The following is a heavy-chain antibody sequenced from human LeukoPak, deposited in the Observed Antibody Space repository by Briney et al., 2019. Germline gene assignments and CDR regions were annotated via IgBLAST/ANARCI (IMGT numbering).Heavy chain of an antibody. V-gene: IGHV1-2*02. Sequence: GASVKVSCKASAFTFTGYYIHWVRQAPGQGLEWMGWIDPNSGGTNYAQKFQGGVTLSRDTSINTAYMELSRLRSDDTAVYYCARDRRRHLVFDYWGQGTLVTVSS. CDR2: IDPNSGGT. CDR3: ARDRRRHLVFDY. CDR1: AFTFTGYY. J-gene: IGHJ4*02.